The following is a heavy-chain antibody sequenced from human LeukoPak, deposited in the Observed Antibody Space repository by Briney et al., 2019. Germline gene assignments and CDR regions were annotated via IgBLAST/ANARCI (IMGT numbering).Heavy chain of an antibody. J-gene: IGHJ4*02. Sequence: PSETLSLTCTVSGGSISSYYWSWIRQPPGKGLEWIGYIYYSGSINYNPSLKSRVTISVDTSKNQFSLKLSSVTAADTAVYYCARVDGDGDYAYYFDYWGQGTLVTVSS. V-gene: IGHV4-59*08. CDR3: ARVDGDGDYAYYFDY. CDR1: GGSISSYY. CDR2: IYYSGSI. D-gene: IGHD4-17*01.